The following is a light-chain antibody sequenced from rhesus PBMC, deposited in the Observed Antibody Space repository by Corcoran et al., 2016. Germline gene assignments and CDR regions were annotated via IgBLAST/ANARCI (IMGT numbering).Light chain of an antibody. CDR1: QGAGSY. V-gene: IGKV1-32*02. Sequence: DIQMSQSPSSLSASVGDRVTITCRASQGAGSYLNWYQQKVGRAPKLLFYYATTLASGVPSRFSGIGSGTDFALTISSLQPADFATYYCQHYYGNPLTFGGGTKVELK. CDR2: YAT. J-gene: IGKJ4*01. CDR3: QHYYGNPLT.